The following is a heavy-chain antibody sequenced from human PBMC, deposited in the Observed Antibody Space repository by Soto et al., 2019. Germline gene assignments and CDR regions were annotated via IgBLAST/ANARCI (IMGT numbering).Heavy chain of an antibody. J-gene: IGHJ4*02. V-gene: IGHV1-8*01. CDR3: ARAKVLRFLEWLPPSD. CDR2: MNPNSGNT. D-gene: IGHD3-3*01. CDR1: GYTFTSYD. Sequence: QVQLVQSGAEVKKPGASVKVSCKASGYTFTSYDINWVRQATGQELEWMGWMNPNSGNTGYAQKFQGRVTMTRNTSISTAYMELSSLRSEDTAVYYCARAKVLRFLEWLPPSDWGQGTLVTVSS.